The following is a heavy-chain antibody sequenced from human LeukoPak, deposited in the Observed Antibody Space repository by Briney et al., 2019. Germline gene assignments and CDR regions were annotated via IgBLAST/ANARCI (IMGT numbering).Heavy chain of an antibody. D-gene: IGHD6-19*01. CDR1: GYTFTGYY. Sequence: ASVKVSCKASGYTFTGYYMHWVRQAPGQGLEWMGWINPNSGGTNYAQKSQGRVTMTRDTSISTAYMELSRLRSDDTAVYYCARILYSSGWSKYYFDYWGQGTLVTVSS. J-gene: IGHJ4*02. CDR2: INPNSGGT. V-gene: IGHV1-2*02. CDR3: ARILYSSGWSKYYFDY.